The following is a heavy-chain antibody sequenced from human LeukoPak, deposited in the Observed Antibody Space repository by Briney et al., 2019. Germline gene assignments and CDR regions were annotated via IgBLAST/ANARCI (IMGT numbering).Heavy chain of an antibody. D-gene: IGHD3-22*01. Sequence: NSSETLSLTCAVYGGSFSGYYWSWIRQPPGKGLEWLGEINHSGSTNYNPSLKSRVTISVDTSKNQFSLKLSSVTAADTAVYYCARGGPYYYDSPEFNDYWGQGTLVTVSS. CDR2: INHSGST. CDR3: ARGGPYYYDSPEFNDY. CDR1: GGSFSGYY. J-gene: IGHJ4*02. V-gene: IGHV4-34*01.